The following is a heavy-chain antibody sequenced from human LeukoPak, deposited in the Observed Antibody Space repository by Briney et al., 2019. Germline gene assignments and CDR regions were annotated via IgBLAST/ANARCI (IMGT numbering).Heavy chain of an antibody. J-gene: IGHJ4*02. CDR2: IYYSGST. V-gene: IGHV4-30-4*08. CDR3: ARGLNSGVTDY. D-gene: IGHD3-10*01. Sequence: PSETLSLTCTVSGGSISSSSYYWGWIRQPPGKGLEWIGYIYYSGSTYYNPSLKSRVTISVDTSKNQFSLKLSSVTAADTAVYYCARGLNSGVTDYWGQGTLVTVSS. CDR1: GGSISSSSYY.